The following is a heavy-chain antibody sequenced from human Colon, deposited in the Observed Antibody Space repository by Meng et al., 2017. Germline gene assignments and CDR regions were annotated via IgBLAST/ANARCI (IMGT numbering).Heavy chain of an antibody. V-gene: IGHV5-51*01. D-gene: IGHD5-18*01. CDR1: GYSFTSYW. CDR3: ARRADTVMD. Sequence: GESLKIPCKCSGYSFTSYWIAWVRQLPGKGLEWMGIINPGYSATKYSPSFQGQVTFSADKSISTVYLQWSSLKASDSAMYYFARRADTVMDWGQGTLVTVSS. J-gene: IGHJ4*02. CDR2: INPGYSAT.